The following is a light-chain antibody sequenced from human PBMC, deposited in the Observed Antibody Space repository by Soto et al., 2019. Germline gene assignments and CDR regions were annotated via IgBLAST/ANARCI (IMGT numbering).Light chain of an antibody. V-gene: IGKV3-20*01. CDR2: GAS. J-gene: IGKJ1*01. CDR1: QSVSTY. Sequence: EIVLTQSPGTLSLSPGERATLSCRASQSVSTYVAWYQQKPGQAPRLLIYGASNRATGIPDRFSGSGSGTDFTLTISRLEPEDFAVYCCQQYGSSPRTFGQGTKVDIK. CDR3: QQYGSSPRT.